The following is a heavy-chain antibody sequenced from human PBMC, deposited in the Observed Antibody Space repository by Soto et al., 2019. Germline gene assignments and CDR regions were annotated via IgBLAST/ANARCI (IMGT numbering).Heavy chain of an antibody. CDR2: IWYDGSNK. Sequence: GGSLRLSCAASGFTFSSYGMHWVRQAPGKGLEWVAVIWYDGSNKYYADSVKGRFTISRDNSKNTLYLQMNSLRAEDTAVYYCARDQSGRSSTSQPTGYWGQGTLVTVSS. J-gene: IGHJ4*02. CDR1: GFTFSSYG. V-gene: IGHV3-33*01. D-gene: IGHD2-2*01. CDR3: ARDQSGRSSTSQPTGY.